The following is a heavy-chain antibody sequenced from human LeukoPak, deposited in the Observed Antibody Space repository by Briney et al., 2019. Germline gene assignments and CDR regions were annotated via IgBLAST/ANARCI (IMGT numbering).Heavy chain of an antibody. CDR3: ARDPVAVTTDDAFDI. J-gene: IGHJ3*02. Sequence: ASVKVSCKASGYTFTSYGISWVRQAPGQGLEWRGWISAYNGNTNYAQKLQGRATMTTDTSTSTAYMELRSLRSDDTAVYYCARDPVAVTTDDAFDIWGQGTMVTVSS. CDR1: GYTFTSYG. CDR2: ISAYNGNT. D-gene: IGHD4-17*01. V-gene: IGHV1-18*04.